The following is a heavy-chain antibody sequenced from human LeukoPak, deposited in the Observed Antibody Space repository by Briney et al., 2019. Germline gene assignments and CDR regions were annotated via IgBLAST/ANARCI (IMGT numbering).Heavy chain of an antibody. Sequence: ASVKVSCKASGYTFTGYYMHWVRQAPGQGLEWTGWINPNSGGTNYAQKFQGRVTMTRDTSISTAYMELSRLRSDDTAVYYCARGTGYCSSTSCYSLYVGYYMDVWGKGTTVTISS. CDR2: INPNSGGT. CDR3: ARGTGYCSSTSCYSLYVGYYMDV. J-gene: IGHJ6*03. CDR1: GYTFTGYY. D-gene: IGHD2-2*01. V-gene: IGHV1-2*02.